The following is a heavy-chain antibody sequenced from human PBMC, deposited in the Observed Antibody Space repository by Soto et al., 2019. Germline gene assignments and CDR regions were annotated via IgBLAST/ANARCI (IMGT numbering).Heavy chain of an antibody. V-gene: IGHV3-7*05. CDR1: GFTFSNFW. CDR2: INQDGTAR. Sequence: EAQLVESGGDLVQPGGSLRLSCAASGFTFSNFWMSWVRQSPGRGLERVANINQDGTARYYVDSVKGRFTISRDNAKHALFLPRRSLRAEEPAVYFCAKDWVFCTSVDCKGAALDVWGLGTMVTVSS. J-gene: IGHJ3*01. D-gene: IGHD1-1*01. CDR3: AKDWVFCTSVDCKGAALDV.